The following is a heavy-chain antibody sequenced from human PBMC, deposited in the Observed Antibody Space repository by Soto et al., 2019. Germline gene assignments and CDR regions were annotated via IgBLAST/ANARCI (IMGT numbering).Heavy chain of an antibody. CDR2: IIPILGIA. J-gene: IGHJ4*02. CDR1: GGTFSSYT. CDR3: AGEPGEMITFGGVIATYYFDY. D-gene: IGHD3-16*02. Sequence: QVQLVQSGAEVKKPGSSVKVSCKASGGTFSSYTISWVRQAPGQGLEWMGRIIPILGIANYAQKFQGRVTITADKSTSTAYMERSSLRSEDTAVYYCAGEPGEMITFGGVIATYYFDYWGQGTLVTVSS. V-gene: IGHV1-69*08.